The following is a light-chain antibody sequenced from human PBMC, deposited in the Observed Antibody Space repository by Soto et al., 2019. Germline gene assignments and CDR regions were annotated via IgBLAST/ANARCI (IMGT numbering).Light chain of an antibody. CDR1: QSLLHSNGYNY. V-gene: IGKV2-28*01. CDR2: LGS. J-gene: IGKJ1*01. Sequence: DIVMTQSPLSLPVTPGEPASISCRSSQSLLHSNGYNYLDWYLQKPGQSPQLLIYLGSNRASGVPDRFSGSGSGTDFTLKISSVEAEDVGVYYCMQDLQTPRTFGQGTKVEIK. CDR3: MQDLQTPRT.